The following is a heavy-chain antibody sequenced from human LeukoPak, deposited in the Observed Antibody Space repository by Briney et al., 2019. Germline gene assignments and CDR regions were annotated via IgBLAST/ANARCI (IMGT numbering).Heavy chain of an antibody. V-gene: IGHV5-51*04. Sequence: GQSLRISRKVSVYSFTSFWTGWVREIPGRGREGMGIISPGESDTRYSPSFQGQGTIQADKPISSAYLQWRGLKAADTAMYYGAGDGNHYDFWSGYPTDNWFDRWGQGTLVTVSS. CDR2: ISPGESDT. CDR3: AGDGNHYDFWSGYPTDNWFDR. D-gene: IGHD3-3*01. CDR1: VYSFTSFW. J-gene: IGHJ5*02.